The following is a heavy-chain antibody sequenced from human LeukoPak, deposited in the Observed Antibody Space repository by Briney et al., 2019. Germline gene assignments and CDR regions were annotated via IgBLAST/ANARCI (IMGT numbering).Heavy chain of an antibody. D-gene: IGHD2-15*01. Sequence: ASVKVSCKASGYTFTGYYIHWVRQAPGQGLEWMGWISPLGGGTNYAQKFQGRVTMTRDTSISTAYMELSRLRSDDTAVYYCAREDCSGGSCYWIDYWGQGTLVTVSS. CDR1: GYTFTGYY. J-gene: IGHJ4*02. V-gene: IGHV1-2*02. CDR3: AREDCSGGSCYWIDY. CDR2: ISPLGGGT.